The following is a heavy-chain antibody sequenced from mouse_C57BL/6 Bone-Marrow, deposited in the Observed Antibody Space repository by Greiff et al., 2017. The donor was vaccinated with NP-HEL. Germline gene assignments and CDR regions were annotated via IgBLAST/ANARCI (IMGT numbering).Heavy chain of an antibody. J-gene: IGHJ3*01. CDR2: FSSASSTI. D-gene: IGHD2-4*01. CDR3: ERQRLGRAFAY. Sequence: DVQLVESGGGLVKPGGSLKLPCAASGFTFSAYGMHWVRQAPEKGLEWVAYFSSASSTIYYAAPVKGRFTISRDNAKNTLFLQMTSLRSEDTAMYYCERQRLGRAFAYWGQGTLVTVSA. V-gene: IGHV5-17*01. CDR1: GFTFSAYG.